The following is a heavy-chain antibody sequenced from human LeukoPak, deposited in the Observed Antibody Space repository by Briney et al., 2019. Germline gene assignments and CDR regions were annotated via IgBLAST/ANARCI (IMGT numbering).Heavy chain of an antibody. D-gene: IGHD2-21*02. CDR1: GGSVSSASDF. Sequence: PSETLSLTCTVSGGSVSSASDFWGWIRQPPGKGREWIGSIYYSGTTYYNPSRKSRVSISLHTSKNQFSLTLSSVNAADTAVYYCERDPMVVTLGGYFDSWGQGTLVTVSS. J-gene: IGHJ4*02. CDR2: IYYSGTT. V-gene: IGHV4-39*07. CDR3: ERDPMVVTLGGYFDS.